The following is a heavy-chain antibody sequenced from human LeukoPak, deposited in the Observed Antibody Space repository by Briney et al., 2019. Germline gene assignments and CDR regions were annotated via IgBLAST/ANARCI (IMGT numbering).Heavy chain of an antibody. CDR3: AKDDCSSTSCYISRGGYLIDY. CDR2: IRWNSDKI. Sequence: GGTLTLSCAASGFTLDDYAMHWVRQATGKGLEWVLGIRWNSDKIGYADSVKRRFTISRDNAKHSLYLQMNTLRAEDTALYYCAKDDCSSTSCYISRGGYLIDYWGQGTLVTVSS. J-gene: IGHJ4*02. V-gene: IGHV3-9*01. D-gene: IGHD2-2*02. CDR1: GFTLDDYA.